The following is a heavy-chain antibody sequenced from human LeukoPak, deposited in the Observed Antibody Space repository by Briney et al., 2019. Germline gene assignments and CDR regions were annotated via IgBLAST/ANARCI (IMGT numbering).Heavy chain of an antibody. D-gene: IGHD3-3*01. J-gene: IGHJ4*02. CDR2: IKQDGSET. V-gene: IGHV3-7*01. CDR1: GFTFSNYW. Sequence: GGSLRLSCAASGFTFSNYWMSWVRRAPRRRLQWVANIKQDGSETYYVDSVRGRFTISRDNATNSLYLQMNSLRAEDTAVYYCARDFWGAYRVDFFDYWGQGTLVTVSS. CDR3: ARDFWGAYRVDFFDY.